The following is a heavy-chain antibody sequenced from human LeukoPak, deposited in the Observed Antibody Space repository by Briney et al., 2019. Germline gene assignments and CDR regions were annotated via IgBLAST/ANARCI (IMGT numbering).Heavy chain of an antibody. CDR2: IIPIFGTA. CDR1: GGTFSSYA. D-gene: IGHD6-13*01. V-gene: IGHV1-69*05. CDR3: ARERPPGDSSSWFLEGYFDI. J-gene: IGHJ4*02. Sequence: ASVKVSCKASGGTFSSYAITWVRQAPGQGLEWMGRIIPIFGTANYAQKFQGRVTITTDESTRTAYMELSSLRSEDTAVYYCARERPPGDSSSWFLEGYFDIWGQGSLVIVS.